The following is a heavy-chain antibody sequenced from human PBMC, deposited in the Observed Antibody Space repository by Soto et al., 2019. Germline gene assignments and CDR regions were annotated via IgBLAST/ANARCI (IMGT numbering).Heavy chain of an antibody. CDR2: IYPGDSDT. CDR1: GYSFTSYW. V-gene: IGHV5-51*03. J-gene: IGHJ4*02. Sequence: EVQLVQSGAEVKKPGESLKISCKGSGYSFTSYWIGWVRQMPGKGLEWMGIIYPGDSDTRYSPSFQGQVTISADKSISTAYLQWSSLKASDTAMYYCARLEAIAAAGMSSVGAYEFDYWGQGTLVTVSS. CDR3: ARLEAIAAAGMSSVGAYEFDY. D-gene: IGHD6-13*01.